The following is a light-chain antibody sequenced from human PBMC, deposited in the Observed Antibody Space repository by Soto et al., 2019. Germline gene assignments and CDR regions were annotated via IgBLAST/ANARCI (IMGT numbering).Light chain of an antibody. CDR3: GSYTTSSNYV. J-gene: IGLJ1*01. V-gene: IGLV6-57*04. Sequence: NFMLTQPHSVSESPGKTVTISCTRSSGSIASNYVQWYQQRPGSAPTTVIYEDNQRPSGVPDRFSGSIDSSSNSASLTISGLKTEDEADYYCGSYTTSSNYVFGTGTKLTVL. CDR1: SGSIASNY. CDR2: EDN.